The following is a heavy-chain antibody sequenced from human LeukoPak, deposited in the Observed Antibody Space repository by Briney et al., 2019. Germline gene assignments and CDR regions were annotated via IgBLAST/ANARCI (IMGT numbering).Heavy chain of an antibody. J-gene: IGHJ4*02. CDR1: GFTFGDYA. CDR2: IRSKAYGGTT. V-gene: IGHV3-49*04. CDR3: TSILYYDILTGWEPYYFDY. D-gene: IGHD3-9*01. Sequence: PGRSLRLSCTASGFTFGDYAMSWVRQAPGKGLEWVGFIRSKAYGGTTEYAASVKGRFTISRDDSKSIAYLQMNSLKTEDTAVYYCTSILYYDILTGWEPYYFDYWGQGTLVTVSS.